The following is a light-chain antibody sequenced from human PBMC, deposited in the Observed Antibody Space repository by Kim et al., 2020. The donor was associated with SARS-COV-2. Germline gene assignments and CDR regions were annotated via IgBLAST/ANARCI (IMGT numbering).Light chain of an antibody. CDR1: QGISYY. CDR3: QQHGNYPIT. Sequence: ASVGDRVTITWRASQGISYYLAWFQQKPGRVPKRLIYGASILQSGVPSRFSGGGSGTEFTLTISSLQPEDFATYYCQQHGNYPITFGQGTRLEIK. V-gene: IGKV1-17*03. J-gene: IGKJ5*01. CDR2: GAS.